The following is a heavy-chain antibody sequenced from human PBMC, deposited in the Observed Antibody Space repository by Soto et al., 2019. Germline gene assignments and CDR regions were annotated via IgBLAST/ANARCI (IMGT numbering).Heavy chain of an antibody. V-gene: IGHV1-46*01. D-gene: IGHD6-13*01. CDR3: ARDPTYIAAAPTP. Sequence: ASVKVSCKASGYNFIGQYIHWVRQAPGQGLEWMGIINPSGGGTTYAQKFQGRFTISRDNAKNSLYLQMNSLRAEDTAVYYCARDPTYIAAAPTPWGQGTLVTVSS. CDR1: GYNFIGQY. CDR2: INPSGGGT. J-gene: IGHJ5*02.